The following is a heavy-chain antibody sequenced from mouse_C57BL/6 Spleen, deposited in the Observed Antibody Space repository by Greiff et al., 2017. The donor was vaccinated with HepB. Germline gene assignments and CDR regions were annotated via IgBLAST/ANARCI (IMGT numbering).Heavy chain of an antibody. J-gene: IGHJ1*03. CDR1: GFSLTSYG. Sequence: VKVVESGPGLVAPSQSLSITCTVSGFSLTSYGVHWVRQPPGKGLEWLVVIWSDGSTTYNSALKSRLSISKDNSKSQVFLKMNSLQTDDTAMYYCARHDSKGWYFDVWGTGTTVTVSS. CDR3: ARHDSKGWYFDV. V-gene: IGHV2-6-1*01. D-gene: IGHD2-5*01. CDR2: IWSDGST.